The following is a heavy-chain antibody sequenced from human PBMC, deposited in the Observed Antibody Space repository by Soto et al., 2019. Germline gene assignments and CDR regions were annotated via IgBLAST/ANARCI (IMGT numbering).Heavy chain of an antibody. D-gene: IGHD6-13*01. Sequence: GASVKVSCKASGYTFTSYGISWVRQAPGQGLEWMGWISAYNGNTNYAQKLQGRVTMTTDTSTSTAYMELRSLRSDGTAVYYCARTSSSWPFYYYYYYGMDVWGQGTTVTVSS. J-gene: IGHJ6*02. CDR3: ARTSSSWPFYYYYYYGMDV. CDR2: ISAYNGNT. CDR1: GYTFTSYG. V-gene: IGHV1-18*01.